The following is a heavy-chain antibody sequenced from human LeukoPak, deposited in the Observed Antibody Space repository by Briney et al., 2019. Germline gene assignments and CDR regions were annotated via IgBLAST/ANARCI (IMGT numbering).Heavy chain of an antibody. Sequence: GGSLRLSCAASGFTFSDYYMSWIRQAPGKGLEWVSYISSSGSTIYYADSVKGRFTISRDNAKNSLYLQMNRLRAEDTAVYYCAKAPYSSVPRSGWFDPWGQGTLVTVSS. J-gene: IGHJ5*02. CDR2: ISSSGSTI. CDR3: AKAPYSSVPRSGWFDP. D-gene: IGHD2-15*01. CDR1: GFTFSDYY. V-gene: IGHV3-11*01.